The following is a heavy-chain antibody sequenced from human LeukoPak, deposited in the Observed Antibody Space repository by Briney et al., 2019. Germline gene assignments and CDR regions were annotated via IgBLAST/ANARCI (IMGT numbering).Heavy chain of an antibody. Sequence: PGGSLRLSCEASGFTFSNYWMSWVRQPPGKGLEWVANIKHDGSEKYYVDSVKGRFTISRDNAKKSVYLQMNSLRAEDTAIYYCAREYELPASSPYFDYWGQGTLVTVSS. V-gene: IGHV3-7*01. J-gene: IGHJ4*02. CDR2: IKHDGSEK. D-gene: IGHD2-2*01. CDR1: GFTFSNYW. CDR3: AREYELPASSPYFDY.